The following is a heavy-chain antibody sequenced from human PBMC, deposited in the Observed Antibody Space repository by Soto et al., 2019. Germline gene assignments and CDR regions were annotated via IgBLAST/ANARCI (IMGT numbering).Heavy chain of an antibody. J-gene: IGHJ4*02. V-gene: IGHV3-23*01. Sequence: HPGGSLRLSCAASGFTFSSYAMSWVRQAPGKGLEWVSAISGSGGSTYYADSVKGRFTISRDNSKNTLYLQMNSLRAEDTAVYYCAKVPKYYYDSSGYLGYWGQGTLVTVSS. CDR3: AKVPKYYYDSSGYLGY. CDR1: GFTFSSYA. CDR2: ISGSGGST. D-gene: IGHD3-22*01.